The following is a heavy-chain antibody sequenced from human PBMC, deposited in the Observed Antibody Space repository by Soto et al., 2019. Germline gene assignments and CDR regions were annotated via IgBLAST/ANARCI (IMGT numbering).Heavy chain of an antibody. CDR2: ISYDGSNK. CDR1: GFTFSSYG. CDR3: AKDPRNIAAAGTYYGMDV. V-gene: IGHV3-30*18. D-gene: IGHD6-13*01. J-gene: IGHJ6*02. Sequence: PGGSLRLSCAASGFTFSSYGMHWVRQAPGKGLEWVAVISYDGSNKYYADSVKGRFTISRDNSKNTLYLQMNSLRAEDTAVYYCAKDPRNIAAAGTYYGMDVWGQGTTVTVSS.